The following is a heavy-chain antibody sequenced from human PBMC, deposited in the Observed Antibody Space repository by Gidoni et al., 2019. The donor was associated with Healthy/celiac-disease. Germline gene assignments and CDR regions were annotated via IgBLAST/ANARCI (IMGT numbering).Heavy chain of an antibody. CDR3: AREGYCSGGSCYSDAFDI. Sequence: QVQLVQSGAEVKKPGDSVKVSCKASGYTFTSYAMHWVRQAPGQRLEWMGWINAGNGNTKYSQKFQGRVTITRDTSASTAYMELSSLRSEDTAVYYCAREGYCSGGSCYSDAFDIWGQGTMVTVSS. CDR2: INAGNGNT. J-gene: IGHJ3*02. D-gene: IGHD2-15*01. V-gene: IGHV1-3*01. CDR1: GYTFTSYA.